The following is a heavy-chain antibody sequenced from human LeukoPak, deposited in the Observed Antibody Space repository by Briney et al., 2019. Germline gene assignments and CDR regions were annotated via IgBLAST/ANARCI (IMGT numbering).Heavy chain of an antibody. CDR1: GYSFSVYY. CDR3: ASLYGDYVASDY. J-gene: IGHJ4*02. V-gene: IGHV1-2*02. Sequence: ASVKVSCKASGYSFSVYYMHWGRQAPGQGLEWMGWINPNSGGTNYAQKFLGRVTMTRDTSISTAYMELSRLRSDDTAVYYCASLYGDYVASDYWGQGTLVTVSS. D-gene: IGHD4-17*01. CDR2: INPNSGGT.